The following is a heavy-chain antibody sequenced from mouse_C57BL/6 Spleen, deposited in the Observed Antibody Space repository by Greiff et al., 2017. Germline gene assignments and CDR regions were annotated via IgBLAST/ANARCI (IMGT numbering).Heavy chain of an antibody. D-gene: IGHD2-4*01. V-gene: IGHV5-16*01. CDR2: INYDGIST. J-gene: IGHJ3*01. CDR1: GFTFSDYY. Sequence: EVKLMESEGGLVQPGSSMKLSCTASGFTFSDYYMAWVRQVPEKGLEWVANINYDGISTYYLDSLKSRFLISRDNAKNILYLQMSSLKSEDTATYYCARDDDYAFAYWGQGTLVTVSA. CDR3: ARDDDYAFAY.